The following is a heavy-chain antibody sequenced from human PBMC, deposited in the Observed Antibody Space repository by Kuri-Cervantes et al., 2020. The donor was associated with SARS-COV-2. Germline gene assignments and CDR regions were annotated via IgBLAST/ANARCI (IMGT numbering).Heavy chain of an antibody. CDR3: ARFSRYAYDFDK. J-gene: IGHJ4*02. D-gene: IGHD3-9*01. CDR1: GFTFSSYA. V-gene: IGHV3-23*01. Sequence: GGSLRLSCAASGFTFSSYAMSWVRQAPGKGLEWVSAISGSGGSTYYADSVKGRFTISRDNSKNIVYLQMNSLGADDTAVYYCARFSRYAYDFDKWGQGILVTVSS. CDR2: ISGSGGST.